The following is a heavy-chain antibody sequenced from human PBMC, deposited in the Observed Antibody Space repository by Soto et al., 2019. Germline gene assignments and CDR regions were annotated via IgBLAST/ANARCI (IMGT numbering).Heavy chain of an antibody. CDR2: IQQHGGEK. CDR1: GFTFSSYW. J-gene: IGHJ4*02. Sequence: PGGSLRLSCAASGFTFSSYWMSWVRQAPGKGQESVANIQQHGGEKYYVDSVKARFTSSRDNAKNSLSPQRDHLRAEDTAVYYCTSPMVRGVMSVYWGQGTLVTVSS. V-gene: IGHV3-7*01. CDR3: TSPMVRGVMSVY. D-gene: IGHD3-10*01.